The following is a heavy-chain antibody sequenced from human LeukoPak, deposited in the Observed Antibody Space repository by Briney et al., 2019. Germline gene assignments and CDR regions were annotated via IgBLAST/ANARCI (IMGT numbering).Heavy chain of an antibody. CDR1: GFTFSSYG. CDR3: ARELVPFDV. D-gene: IGHD6-13*01. CDR2: ISSSSTI. V-gene: IGHV3-48*04. Sequence: GGSLRLSCAASGFTFSSYGMHWVRQAPGKGLEWVSYISSSSTIYYTHSVKGRFTISRDNAKNSLYLQMNSLRAEDTAVYYCARELVPFDVWGQGTTVTVSS. J-gene: IGHJ6*02.